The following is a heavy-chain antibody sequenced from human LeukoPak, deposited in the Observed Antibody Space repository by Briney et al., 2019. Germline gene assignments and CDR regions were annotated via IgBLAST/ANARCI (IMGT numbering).Heavy chain of an antibody. CDR2: IYYSGST. Sequence: SETLSLTCIVSGGSISSYYWSWIRQSPGKGLEWIGYIYYSGSTNYNPSLKSRVTISVHTSKNQFSLNLSSVTAADTAVYYCAREVWYDILTGYYFDYWGQGTLVTVSS. J-gene: IGHJ4*02. D-gene: IGHD3-9*01. V-gene: IGHV4-59*01. CDR3: AREVWYDILTGYYFDY. CDR1: GGSISSYY.